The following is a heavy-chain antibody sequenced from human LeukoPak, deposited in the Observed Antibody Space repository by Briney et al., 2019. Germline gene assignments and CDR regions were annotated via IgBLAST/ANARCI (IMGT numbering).Heavy chain of an antibody. J-gene: IGHJ4*02. Sequence: GGSLRLSCAASGFTFSSYGMHWVRQAPGKGLEWVAVMWYDGSNKYYANSVKGRFTISRDNSKNTLYLQMNSLRAEDTAVYYCARDLRDFWSGPLDYWGQGTLVTVSS. CDR3: ARDLRDFWSGPLDY. V-gene: IGHV3-33*01. D-gene: IGHD3-3*01. CDR2: MWYDGSNK. CDR1: GFTFSSYG.